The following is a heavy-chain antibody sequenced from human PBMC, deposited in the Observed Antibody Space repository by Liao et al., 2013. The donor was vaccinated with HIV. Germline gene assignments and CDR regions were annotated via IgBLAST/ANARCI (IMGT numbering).Heavy chain of an antibody. D-gene: IGHD4-17*01. Sequence: QLQLQESGSGLVKPSQTLSLTCAVYGGSFSAYYWTWIRQPPGKGLEWIGEITHSGSTNYNPSLNSRVTISVDTSKNQFSLRLSSVTAANTAVYYCARGGRRDYYSRSDYYYYMDVWGKGTTVTVSS. CDR3: ARGGRRDYYSRSDYYYYMDV. J-gene: IGHJ6*03. CDR2: ITHSGST. CDR1: GGSFSAYY. V-gene: IGHV4-34*09.